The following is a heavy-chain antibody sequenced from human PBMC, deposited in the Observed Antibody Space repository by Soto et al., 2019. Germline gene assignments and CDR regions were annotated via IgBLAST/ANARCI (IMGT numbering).Heavy chain of an antibody. Sequence: QVQLVQSGAEVKKPGASVKVSCKASGYTFTSYGISWVRQAPGQGLEWMGWISAYNGNTNYAQKLQGRVTMTTDTSTSKAYMELRSRRSDETAVYYCAGDIGAGGSGNWNPLGYWGQGTLVTVSS. D-gene: IGHD1-1*01. CDR2: ISAYNGNT. CDR3: AGDIGAGGSGNWNPLGY. J-gene: IGHJ4*02. V-gene: IGHV1-18*01. CDR1: GYTFTSYG.